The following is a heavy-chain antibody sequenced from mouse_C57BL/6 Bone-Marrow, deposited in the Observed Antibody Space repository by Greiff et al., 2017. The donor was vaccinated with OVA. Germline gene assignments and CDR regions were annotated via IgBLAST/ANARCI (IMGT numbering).Heavy chain of an antibody. CDR3: ARKGRRDY. V-gene: IGHV1-50*01. Sequence: QVQLQPPWAELVKPGASVKLSCKASGYTFTSYWMQWVKQRPGQGLEWIGEIDPSDSYTNYNQKFKGKATLTVDTSSSTAYMQLSSLTSEDSAVYYCARKGRRDYWGQGTTLTVSS. J-gene: IGHJ2*01. CDR2: IDPSDSYT. CDR1: GYTFTSYW.